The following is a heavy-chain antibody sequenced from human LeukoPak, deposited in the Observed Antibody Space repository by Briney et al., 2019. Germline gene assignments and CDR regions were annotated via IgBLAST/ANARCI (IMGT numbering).Heavy chain of an antibody. J-gene: IGHJ5*02. D-gene: IGHD3-9*01. CDR2: IYYSGST. V-gene: IGHV4-28*03. CDR3: ARARILAGYYTAPYFDP. CDR1: GYSISSSNW. Sequence: SETLSLTCAVSGYSISSSNWWGWIRQPPGKGLEWIGYIYYSGSTYYNPSLKSRVTISVDTSKNQFSLKLSSVTAADTAVYYCARARILAGYYTAPYFDPWGQGTLVTVSS.